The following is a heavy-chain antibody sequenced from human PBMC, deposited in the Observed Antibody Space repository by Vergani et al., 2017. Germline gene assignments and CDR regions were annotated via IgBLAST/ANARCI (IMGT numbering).Heavy chain of an antibody. J-gene: IGHJ4*02. V-gene: IGHV4-59*12. CDR2: IYYSGST. D-gene: IGHD2-2*02. CDR3: ARDGWYCSSTSCYTHFDY. Sequence: QVQLQESGPGLVKPSETLSLTCTVSGGSISSYYWSWIRQPPGKGLEWIGYIYYSGSTYYNPSLKSRVTISVDTSKNQFSLKLSSVTAADTAVYYCARDGWYCSSTSCYTHFDYWGQGTLVTVSS. CDR1: GGSISSYY.